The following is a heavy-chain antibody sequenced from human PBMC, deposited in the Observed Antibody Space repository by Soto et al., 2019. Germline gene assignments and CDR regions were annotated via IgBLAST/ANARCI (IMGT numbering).Heavy chain of an antibody. V-gene: IGHV4-34*01. CDR1: GDSLRGQS. CDR2: LDQSGGT. Sequence: SEILSLTCAVVGDSLRGQSWNWIRQSPGKGLEWIGELDQSGGTNYNPSLKSRAIISDDTSKNQFSLTLTSVTAEDTAVYYCARVSWREKYGMDVWGQGTTVTVSS. J-gene: IGHJ6*02. CDR3: ARVSWREKYGMDV.